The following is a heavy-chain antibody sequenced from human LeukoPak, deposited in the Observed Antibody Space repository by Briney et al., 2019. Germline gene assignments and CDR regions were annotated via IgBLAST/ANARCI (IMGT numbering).Heavy chain of an antibody. CDR1: GLNFSSYA. J-gene: IGHJ5*02. CDR3: ARDNDPDYSSSPGWFDP. CDR2: ISSDGSNK. D-gene: IGHD6-6*01. Sequence: QPGGSLRLSCAAPGLNFSSYAMNWFRQAPGNGLEWVAVISSDGSNKFYADSVKGRFTVSRDNSKNTLFLLMNSLRTEDTAVYYCARDNDPDYSSSPGWFDPWGQGTLVTVSS. V-gene: IGHV3-30*01.